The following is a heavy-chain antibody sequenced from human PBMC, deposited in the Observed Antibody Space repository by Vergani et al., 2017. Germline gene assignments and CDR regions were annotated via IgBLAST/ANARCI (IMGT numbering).Heavy chain of an antibody. J-gene: IGHJ5*02. CDR2: IYYSGST. D-gene: IGHD3-9*01. V-gene: IGHV4-59*01. CDR1: GGSISSYY. Sequence: QVQLQESGPGLVKPSETLSLTCTVSGGSISSYYWSWIRQPPGKGLEWIGYIYYSGSTNYNPSLKSRVTISVDTSKNQFSLKLSSVTAADTAVYYCARGGPYYYILTGYSAGGWFDPWGQGTLVTVSS. CDR3: ARGGPYYYILTGYSAGGWFDP.